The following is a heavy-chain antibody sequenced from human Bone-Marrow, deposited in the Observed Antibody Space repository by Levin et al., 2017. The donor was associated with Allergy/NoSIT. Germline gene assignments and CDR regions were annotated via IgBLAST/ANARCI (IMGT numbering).Heavy chain of an antibody. V-gene: IGHV4-30-2*01. Sequence: LRLSCGVSGGFIRSAGYSWSWILQPPGTGLEWIGNIYHSGSTNYNPSLKSRVTMSVDRSKNQFTLELASVTAAGPAVYYCVSGGQVTMVRGVITTYAFDIWGQGTKVTVSS. J-gene: IGHJ3*02. D-gene: IGHD3-10*01. CDR3: VSGGQVTMVRGVITTYAFDI. CDR1: GGFIRSAGYS. CDR2: IYHSGST.